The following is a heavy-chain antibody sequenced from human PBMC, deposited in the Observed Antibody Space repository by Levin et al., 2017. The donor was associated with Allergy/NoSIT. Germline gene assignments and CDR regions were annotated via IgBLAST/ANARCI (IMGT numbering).Heavy chain of an antibody. CDR1: GFTLPSEFIFSGYA. J-gene: IGHJ6*02. V-gene: IGHV3-30-3*01. D-gene: IGHD3-3*01. Sequence: GGSLRLSCAASGFTLPSEFIFSGYAMHWVRQAPGKGLEWVAVISYDGVNKYYADSVKGRFTISRDNSNNRLYLQMNSLGPEDTAIYYCARDRRYNDFSSGYTSHYYGLDVWGQGTMVTVSS. CDR3: ARDRRYNDFSSGYTSHYYGLDV. CDR2: ISYDGVNK.